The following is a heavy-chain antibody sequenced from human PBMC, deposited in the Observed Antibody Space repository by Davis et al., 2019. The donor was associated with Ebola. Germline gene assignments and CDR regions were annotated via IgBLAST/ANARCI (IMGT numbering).Heavy chain of an antibody. D-gene: IGHD2-2*01. CDR3: ARRCSSTSCYPFRDAFDI. Sequence: PSETLSLTCTVSGGSISSYYWSWIRQPPGKGLEWIGYIYYSGSTNYNPSLKSRVTISVDTSKNQFSLKLSSVTAADTAVYYCARRCSSTSCYPFRDAFDIWGQGTMVTVSS. J-gene: IGHJ3*02. CDR1: GGSISSYY. V-gene: IGHV4-59*01. CDR2: IYYSGST.